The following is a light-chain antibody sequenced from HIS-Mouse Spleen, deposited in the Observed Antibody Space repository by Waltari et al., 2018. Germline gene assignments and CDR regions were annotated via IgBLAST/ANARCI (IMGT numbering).Light chain of an antibody. Sequence: SYVLTQPPSVSVAPGQTARITCGGNIIGSKSVHWYQQKPGQAPVLVVYDDSDRPSGIPGRFSGSNSGNTATLTISRVEAGDEADYYCQVWDSSSDHWVFGGGTKLTVL. CDR3: QVWDSSSDHWV. V-gene: IGLV3-21*02. CDR1: IIGSKS. J-gene: IGLJ3*02. CDR2: DDS.